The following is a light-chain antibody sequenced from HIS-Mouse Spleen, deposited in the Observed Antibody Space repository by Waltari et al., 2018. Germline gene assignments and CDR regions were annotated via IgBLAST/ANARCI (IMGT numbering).Light chain of an antibody. CDR2: DVS. Sequence: QSALTQPRPVSGSPGQSVTIPRTGTRSDVGGYNYASWYQKHPGKAPKLMIYDVSTRPSGVPDRFSGTKSGNTASLTISGLQAEDEADYYCCSYAGSYTLVFGGGTKLTVL. CDR3: CSYAGSYTLV. V-gene: IGLV2-11*01. J-gene: IGLJ2*01. CDR1: RSDVGGYNY.